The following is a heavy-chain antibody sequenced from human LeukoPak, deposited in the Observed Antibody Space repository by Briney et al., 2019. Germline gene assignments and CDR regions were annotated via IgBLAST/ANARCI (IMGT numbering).Heavy chain of an antibody. CDR1: GYSISSGYY. CDR2: IYHSGST. J-gene: IGHJ4*02. CDR3: ARGGALRSDFDY. D-gene: IGHD4-17*01. Sequence: PSETLSLTCTVSGYSISSGYYWGWIRQPPGKELEWFGSIYHSGSTYYNPSLKSRVTISVDTSKNQFSLKLSSVTAADTAVYYCARGGALRSDFDYWGQGTLVTVSS. V-gene: IGHV4-38-2*02.